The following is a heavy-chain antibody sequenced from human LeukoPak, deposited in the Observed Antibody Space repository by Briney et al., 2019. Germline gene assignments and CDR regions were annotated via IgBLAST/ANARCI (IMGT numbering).Heavy chain of an antibody. V-gene: IGHV3-23*01. CDR1: GFTFSSYA. J-gene: IGHJ4*02. CDR2: ISGSGGST. D-gene: IGHD6-13*01. CDR3: AKYYSSSWYRYYFDY. Sequence: GGSLRLSCAASGFTFSSYAMSWVRQAPGKGLEWVSAISGSGGSTYYADSVKGRFTISRDNSKNTLYLQMNSLRAEDTAVYYCAKYYSSSWYRYYFDYWGQGTLVTVSS.